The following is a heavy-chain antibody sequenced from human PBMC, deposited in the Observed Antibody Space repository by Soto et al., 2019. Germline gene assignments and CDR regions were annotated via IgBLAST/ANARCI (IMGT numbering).Heavy chain of an antibody. V-gene: IGHV1-46*01. CDR3: ARDGCVTATCAGGGNWFDP. J-gene: IGHJ5*02. Sequence: ASVKVSCKASGYTFTSYDMHWVRQAPGQGLEWMGIINPNGGRTTYAQKFQGRVIMTRDTSTSTFYMELSSLRSEDTAVYYCARDGCVTATCAGGGNWFDPWGQGTPVTVSS. CDR1: GYTFTSYD. D-gene: IGHD3-16*01. CDR2: INPNGGRT.